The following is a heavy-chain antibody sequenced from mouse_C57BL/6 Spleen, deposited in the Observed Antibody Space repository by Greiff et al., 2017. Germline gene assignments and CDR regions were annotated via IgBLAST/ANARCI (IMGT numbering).Heavy chain of an antibody. Sequence: VQLQQSGAELVKPGASVKISCKASGYAFSSYWMNWVKQRPGKGLEWIGQIYPGDGDTNYNGKFKGKATLTADKSSSTAYMQLSSLTSEDSAVYFCARSGYYSNYRWYLDVWGTGTTVTVSS. V-gene: IGHV1-80*01. CDR2: IYPGDGDT. D-gene: IGHD2-5*01. CDR3: ARSGYYSNYRWYLDV. CDR1: GYAFSSYW. J-gene: IGHJ1*03.